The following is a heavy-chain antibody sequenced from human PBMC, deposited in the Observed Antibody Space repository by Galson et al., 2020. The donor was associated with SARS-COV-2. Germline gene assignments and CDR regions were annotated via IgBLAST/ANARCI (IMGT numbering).Heavy chain of an antibody. CDR1: GVTISSSSYY. CDR3: ARTIQYYYDSSGYYRVFYFDY. J-gene: IGHJ4*02. Sequence: SETLSLTCTVSGVTISSSSYYWGWIRQPPGKGLEWIGSIYYSGSTYYNPSIKSRVTITVDTSKSQFSLKLSSVTAADTAVYYCARTIQYYYDSSGYYRVFYFDYWGQGTLVTVSS. V-gene: IGHV4-39*01. D-gene: IGHD3-22*01. CDR2: IYYSGST.